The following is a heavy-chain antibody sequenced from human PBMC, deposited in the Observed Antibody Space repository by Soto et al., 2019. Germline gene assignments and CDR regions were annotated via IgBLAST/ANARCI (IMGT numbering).Heavy chain of an antibody. Sequence: TSETLSLTCTVSGGSISSGDYYWSWIRQPPGKGLEWIGYIYYSGSTYYNPSLKSRVTISVDTSKNQFSLKLSSVTAADTAVYYCARAVPGRDTAMDDYFDYWGQGTLVTVSS. CDR2: IYYSGST. V-gene: IGHV4-30-4*01. D-gene: IGHD5-18*01. CDR1: GGSISSGDYY. CDR3: ARAVPGRDTAMDDYFDY. J-gene: IGHJ4*02.